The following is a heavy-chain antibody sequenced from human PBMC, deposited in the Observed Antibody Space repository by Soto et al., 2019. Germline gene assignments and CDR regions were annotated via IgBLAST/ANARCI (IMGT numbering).Heavy chain of an antibody. Sequence: SGPTLVNPTQTLTLTCTFSGFSLNTRGVSVSWVRQSPGKALEWLALLDWEDDSYFSTSLKTGLSVSGDPSKNQVVLTLTNVDPVDTGTYFCARVVGSGSFLNFYFANWGPGNLVTVSS. CDR2: LDWEDDS. CDR3: ARVVGSGSFLNFYFAN. J-gene: IGHJ4*02. V-gene: IGHV2-70*20. D-gene: IGHD3-10*01. CDR1: GFSLNTRGVS.